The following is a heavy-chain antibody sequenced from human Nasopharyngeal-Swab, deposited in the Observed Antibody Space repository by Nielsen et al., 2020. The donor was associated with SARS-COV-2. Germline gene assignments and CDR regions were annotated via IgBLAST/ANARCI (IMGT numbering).Heavy chain of an antibody. V-gene: IGHV3-23*01. D-gene: IGHD6-13*01. J-gene: IGHJ4*02. CDR3: AKDPPGAAAGMDWVY. CDR2: ISGSGGST. Sequence: WIRQPPGKGLEWVSAISGSGGSTYYADSVKGRFTISRDNSKNTLYLQMNSLRAEDTAVYYCAKDPPGAAAGMDWVYWGQGTLVTVSS.